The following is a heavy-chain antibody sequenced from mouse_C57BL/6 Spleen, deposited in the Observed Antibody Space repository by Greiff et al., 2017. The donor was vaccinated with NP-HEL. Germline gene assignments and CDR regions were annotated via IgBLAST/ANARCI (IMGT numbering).Heavy chain of an antibody. CDR3: TRRVYFDY. J-gene: IGHJ2*01. CDR2: IYPGSGST. CDR1: GYTFTSYW. Sequence: QVQLQQPGAELVKPGASVKMSCKASGYTFTSYWITWVKQRPGQGLEWIGDIYPGSGSTNSNEKCKSKATLTVDTSSSTAYMELRSLTSEDSAVYYCTRRVYFDYWGQGTTLTVSS. V-gene: IGHV1-55*01.